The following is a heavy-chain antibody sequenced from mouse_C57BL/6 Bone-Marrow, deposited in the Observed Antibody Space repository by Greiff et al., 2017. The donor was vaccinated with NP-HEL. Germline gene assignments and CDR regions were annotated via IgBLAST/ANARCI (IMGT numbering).Heavy chain of an antibody. CDR2: IDPSDSYT. CDR1: GYTFTSYW. D-gene: IGHD2-3*01. V-gene: IGHV1-59*01. J-gene: IGHJ3*01. CDR3: ARDGDGYYEGFAY. Sequence: VQLQQPGAELVRPGTSVKLSCKASGYTFTSYWMHWVKQRPGQGLEWIGVIDPSDSYTNYNQKFKGKATLTVDTSSSTAYMQLSSLTSEDSAVYYCARDGDGYYEGFAYWGQGTLVTVSA.